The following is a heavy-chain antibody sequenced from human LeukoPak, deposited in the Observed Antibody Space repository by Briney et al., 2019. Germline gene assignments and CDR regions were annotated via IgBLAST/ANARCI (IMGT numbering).Heavy chain of an antibody. Sequence: SETLSLTCNVSGGSISGFYWSWIRQPPGKGLQWMGYVSYTATANYNPSLKGRVTILVDTYKSRCSLTLTSVTAADTAVYYCASTKSSYYGSGSFGSWGQGTLVTVSS. CDR1: GGSISGFY. CDR3: ASTKSSYYGSGSFGS. J-gene: IGHJ5*02. V-gene: IGHV4-59*01. D-gene: IGHD3-10*01. CDR2: VSYTATA.